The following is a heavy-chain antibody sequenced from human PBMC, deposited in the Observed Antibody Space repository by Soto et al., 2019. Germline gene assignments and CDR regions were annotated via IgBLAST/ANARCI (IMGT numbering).Heavy chain of an antibody. V-gene: IGHV3-53*02. Sequence: EVQLVETGGGLIQPGGSLRLSCAASGFTVSSHYMSWVRQAPGKGLEWVSVIYSGGRTYYADSVKGRFTISRDNSKSTLYLQMNSLRAEDTAVYFCAREEKVMAGSFDYWGQGTLVTVSS. D-gene: IGHD6-19*01. J-gene: IGHJ4*02. CDR1: GFTVSSHY. CDR3: AREEKVMAGSFDY. CDR2: IYSGGRT.